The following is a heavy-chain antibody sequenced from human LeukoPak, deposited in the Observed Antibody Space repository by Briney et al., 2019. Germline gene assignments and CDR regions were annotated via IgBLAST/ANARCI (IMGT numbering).Heavy chain of an antibody. Sequence: SQTLSLTCTVSGGSISSGSHYWSWIRQPAGKGLEWIGRIFTSGSTKYNASLKSRVTISVDTSRNQFFMRLSSVTAADTAVYYCASSQLRFLEFENWFDPWGQGTPVTVSS. CDR3: ASSQLRFLEFENWFDP. CDR1: GGSISSGSHY. V-gene: IGHV4-61*02. J-gene: IGHJ5*02. D-gene: IGHD3-3*01. CDR2: IFTSGST.